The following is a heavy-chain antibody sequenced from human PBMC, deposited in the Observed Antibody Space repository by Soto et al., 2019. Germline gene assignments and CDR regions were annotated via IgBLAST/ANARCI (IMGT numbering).Heavy chain of an antibody. CDR3: AKETYSGPLDY. J-gene: IGHJ4*02. CDR2: ISYDGGNK. V-gene: IGHV3-30*18. D-gene: IGHD2-15*01. Sequence: QVPLVESGGGVVQPGRSLRLSCAASGFTFSSYGMHWVRQAPGKGLEWVAVISYDGGNKYYADSVKGRFTISRDNSKNTLYLQMNSLRAEDTAVYYCAKETYSGPLDYWGQGTLVTVSS. CDR1: GFTFSSYG.